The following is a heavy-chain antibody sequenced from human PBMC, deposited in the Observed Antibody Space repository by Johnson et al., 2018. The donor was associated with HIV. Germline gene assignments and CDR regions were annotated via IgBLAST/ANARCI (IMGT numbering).Heavy chain of an antibody. J-gene: IGHJ3*02. CDR3: ARVKQQVVRVGSDAFDI. CDR2: ISYDGSNK. D-gene: IGHD6-13*01. V-gene: IGHV3-30*03. CDR1: GFTFSSYG. Sequence: QVQLVESGGGLVQPGGSLRLSCAASGFTFSSYGMHWVRQAPGQGLEWVAFISYDGSNKYYADSVKGRFTISRDNSKNTLYLQMNSLRAEDTAVYYCARVKQQVVRVGSDAFDIWGQGTMVTVSS.